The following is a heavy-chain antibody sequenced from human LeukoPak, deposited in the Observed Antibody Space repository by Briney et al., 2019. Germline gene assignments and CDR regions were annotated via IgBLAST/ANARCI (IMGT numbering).Heavy chain of an antibody. J-gene: IGHJ4*02. CDR1: GGTFSSYA. Sequence: ASVKVSCKASGGTFSSYAISWVRQAPGQGLEWMGRIIPILGIANYAQKFQGRVTITADKSTSTAYMELSSLRSEDTAVYYCAMNPPLAAAGTGYFDYWGQGTLVTVSS. CDR3: AMNPPLAAAGTGYFDY. V-gene: IGHV1-69*04. CDR2: IIPILGIA. D-gene: IGHD6-13*01.